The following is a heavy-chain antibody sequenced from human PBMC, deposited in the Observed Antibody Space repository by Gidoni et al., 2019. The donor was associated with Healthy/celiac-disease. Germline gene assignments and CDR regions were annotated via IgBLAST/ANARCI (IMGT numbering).Heavy chain of an antibody. CDR2: IYYSGST. CDR3: ARLGVYSGWYSGAFDP. V-gene: IGHV4-39*01. CDR1: GRSISRSSYY. D-gene: IGHD6-19*01. J-gene: IGHJ5*02. Sequence: QLQLQESGPGLVKPSETLSLTCTVPGRSISRSSYYWGWIRQPPGKGLEWIGSIYYSGSTYYNPSLKSRVTISVDTSKNQFSRKLSSVTAADTAVYYCARLGVYSGWYSGAFDPWGQGTLVTVSS.